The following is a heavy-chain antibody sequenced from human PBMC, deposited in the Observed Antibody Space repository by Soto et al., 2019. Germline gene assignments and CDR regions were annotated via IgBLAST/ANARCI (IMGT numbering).Heavy chain of an antibody. CDR2: ISGSGGST. J-gene: IGHJ6*03. D-gene: IGHD2-2*01. CDR3: AKNRRYAWIGYMDV. CDR1: GFTFSSYA. Sequence: EVQLLESGGGLVQPGGSLRLSCAASGFTFSSYAMSWVRQAPGKGLEWVSAISGSGGSTYYADSVKGRFTISRDNSKNTLYLQMNRLRAEDTAVYYCAKNRRYAWIGYMDVWGKGTTVTVSS. V-gene: IGHV3-23*01.